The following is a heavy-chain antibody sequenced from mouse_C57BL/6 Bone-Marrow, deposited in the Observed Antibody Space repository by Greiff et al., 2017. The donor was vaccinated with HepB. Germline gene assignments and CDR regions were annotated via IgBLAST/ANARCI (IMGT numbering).Heavy chain of an antibody. Sequence: VQLQQSGGGLVQPGGSLSLSCAASGFTFTDYYMSWVRQPPGKALEWLGFIRNKANGYTTEYSASVKGRFTISRDNSQSILYLQMNALRAEDSATYYCARFPVAGTYFDYWGQGTTLTVSS. CDR2: IRNKANGYTT. CDR1: GFTFTDYY. D-gene: IGHD4-1*01. CDR3: ARFPVAGTYFDY. J-gene: IGHJ2*01. V-gene: IGHV7-3*01.